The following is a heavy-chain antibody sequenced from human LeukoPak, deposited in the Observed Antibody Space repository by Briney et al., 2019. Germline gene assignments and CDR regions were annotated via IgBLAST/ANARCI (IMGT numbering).Heavy chain of an antibody. CDR3: ARGPMFWSGYFQGDYYYGMDV. CDR1: GYTFTSYD. CDR2: MNPNSGNT. Sequence: ASVKVSCKASGYTFTSYDISWVRQATGQGLEWMGWMNPNSGNTGYAQKLQGRVTMTRNTSISTAYMELSSLRSEDTAVYYCARGPMFWSGYFQGDYYYGMDVWGQGATVTVSS. J-gene: IGHJ6*02. V-gene: IGHV1-8*01. D-gene: IGHD3-3*01.